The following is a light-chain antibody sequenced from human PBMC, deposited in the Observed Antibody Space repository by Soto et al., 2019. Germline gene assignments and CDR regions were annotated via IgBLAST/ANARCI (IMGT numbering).Light chain of an antibody. CDR3: CSYAGSTSFEWV. Sequence: QSVLTQPASVSGSPGQSITISCTGTSSDVGNYNLVSWYQQHPGKAPKLMIYEVNKRPSGVPDRFSGSKSGNAASLTISGLQAEDEADYYCCSYAGSTSFEWVFGWGTKLTVL. CDR2: EVN. CDR1: SSDVGNYNL. V-gene: IGLV2-23*02. J-gene: IGLJ3*02.